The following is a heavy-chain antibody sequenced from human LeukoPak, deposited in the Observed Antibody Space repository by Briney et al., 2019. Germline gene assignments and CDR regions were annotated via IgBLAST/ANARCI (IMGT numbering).Heavy chain of an antibody. V-gene: IGHV4-59*01. CDR2: IYHSGST. D-gene: IGHD5-24*01. CDR1: GGSISSYY. Sequence: SETLSLTCTVSGGSISSYYWSWIRQPPGKGLEWIGYIYHSGSTNYNPSLKSRVTISLDTSKNQFSLKLTSVTAADTAIYYCARVGGMTTINNAAFDLWGQGTMVTVSS. CDR3: ARVGGMTTINNAAFDL. J-gene: IGHJ3*01.